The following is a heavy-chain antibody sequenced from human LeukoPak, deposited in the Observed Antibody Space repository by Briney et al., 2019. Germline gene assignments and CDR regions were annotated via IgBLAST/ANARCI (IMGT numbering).Heavy chain of an antibody. CDR2: ISGSGGDST. Sequence: GGSLRLSCDASGFTFSVYATSWVRQAPGKGLEWVSGISGSGGDSTNYADSVKGRFTITYYADSVRGRFTVSRDNSKNTLYLEMNSLRAEDTAVYYCAKLVSGYCTSTSCYGPFDYWGQGTLVTVSS. V-gene: IGHV3-23*01. J-gene: IGHJ4*02. CDR3: AKLVSGYCTSTSCYGPFDY. D-gene: IGHD2-2*01. CDR1: GFTFSVYA.